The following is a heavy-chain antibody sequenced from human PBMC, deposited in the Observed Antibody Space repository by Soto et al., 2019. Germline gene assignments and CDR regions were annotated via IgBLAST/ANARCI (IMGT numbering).Heavy chain of an antibody. CDR1: GYTFTSYG. D-gene: IGHD5-18*01. CDR3: ARIVDTAMVTYYYYGMDV. J-gene: IGHJ6*02. V-gene: IGHV1-18*01. Sequence: GASVKVSCKASGYTFTSYGISWVRQAPGQGLEWMGWISAYNGNTNYAQKLQGRVTMTTDTSTSTAYMELRGLRSDNTAVYYCARIVDTAMVTYYYYGMDVWGQGTTVTVSS. CDR2: ISAYNGNT.